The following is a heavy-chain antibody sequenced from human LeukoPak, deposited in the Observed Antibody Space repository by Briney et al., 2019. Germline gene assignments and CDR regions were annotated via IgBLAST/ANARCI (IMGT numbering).Heavy chain of an antibody. V-gene: IGHV3-66*01. CDR1: GFTFSTYD. Sequence: GGTLRLSCAASGFTFSTYDMSWVRQAPGKGLEWVSVIYSGGSTYYADSVKGRFTISRDNSKNTLYLQMNSLRAEDTAVYYCARGDTYYYGSGSYWSPIDYYYMDVWGKGTTVTISS. CDR2: IYSGGST. J-gene: IGHJ6*03. D-gene: IGHD3-10*01. CDR3: ARGDTYYYGSGSYWSPIDYYYMDV.